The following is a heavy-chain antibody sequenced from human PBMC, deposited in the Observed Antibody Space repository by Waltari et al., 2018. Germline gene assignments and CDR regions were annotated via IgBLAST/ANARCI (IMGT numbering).Heavy chain of an antibody. CDR1: GFTFSRYS. D-gene: IGHD3-22*01. Sequence: EVQLVQSGAEVKKPGESLKISCKGSGFTFSRYSMNWVSQAPGKGLEWVSSISSSSSYIYYADSVKGRFTISRDNAKNSLYLQMNSLRAEDTAVYYCARDTRQPTRLFDYWGQGTLVTVSS. CDR2: ISSSSSYI. J-gene: IGHJ4*02. V-gene: IGHV3-21*01. CDR3: ARDTRQPTRLFDY.